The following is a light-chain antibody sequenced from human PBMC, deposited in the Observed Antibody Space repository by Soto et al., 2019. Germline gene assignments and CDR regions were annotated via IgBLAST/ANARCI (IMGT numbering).Light chain of an antibody. CDR1: QSVLYSSNNKNY. CDR2: WAS. J-gene: IGKJ4*01. V-gene: IGKV4-1*01. Sequence: DIVMTQSPDSLAVSLGERATINCKSSQSVLYSSNNKNYLAWYQQKPGQPPKLLIYWASTRESGVPDRFSGSGSGTDFTLTIRSLQAEVVAVYYCQQYYGTPLTFGGGTKVEIK. CDR3: QQYYGTPLT.